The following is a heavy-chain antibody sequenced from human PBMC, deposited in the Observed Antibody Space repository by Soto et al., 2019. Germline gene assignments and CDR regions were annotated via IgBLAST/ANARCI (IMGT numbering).Heavy chain of an antibody. Sequence: EVQLVESGGGLVQPGGSLRRSCEASGFTFRNYDIHWVRQGTGKGLEWVSGISAACDPEYADAVEGRFTITRENAQNSFFLQMTSLRVGNTAVYYCARTDRYFYGLDVWGQGPTVIVS. CDR1: GFTFRNYD. CDR3: ARTDRYFYGLDV. V-gene: IGHV3-13*05. CDR2: ISAACDP. J-gene: IGHJ6*02.